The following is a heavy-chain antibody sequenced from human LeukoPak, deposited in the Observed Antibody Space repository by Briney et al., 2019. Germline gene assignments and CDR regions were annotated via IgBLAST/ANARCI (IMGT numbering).Heavy chain of an antibody. CDR2: ISAYNGNT. Sequence: GASVKVSCKASGYTFTSYGISWVRQAPGQGLEWMGWISAYNGNTNYAQKLQGRVTMTTDTSTSTAYMELRSLRSDDTAVYYCARDTGIVGAHAFDIWGQGTMVTVSS. J-gene: IGHJ3*02. D-gene: IGHD1-26*01. V-gene: IGHV1-18*01. CDR1: GYTFTSYG. CDR3: ARDTGIVGAHAFDI.